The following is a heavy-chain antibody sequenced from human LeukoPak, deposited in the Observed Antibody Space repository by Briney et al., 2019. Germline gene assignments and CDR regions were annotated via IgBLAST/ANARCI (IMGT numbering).Heavy chain of an antibody. V-gene: IGHV4-39*01. CDR2: IYYSGST. Sequence: PSETLSLTCTVSGGSISSSSYYWGWIRQPPGKGLEWIGSIYYSGSTYYNPSLKSRVTISVDTSKNQFSLKLSSVTAADTAVYYCARGAEDIVVVPAAIGPLNYYYYYMDVWGKGTTVTVS. J-gene: IGHJ6*03. D-gene: IGHD2-2*02. CDR3: ARGAEDIVVVPAAIGPLNYYYYYMDV. CDR1: GGSISSSSYY.